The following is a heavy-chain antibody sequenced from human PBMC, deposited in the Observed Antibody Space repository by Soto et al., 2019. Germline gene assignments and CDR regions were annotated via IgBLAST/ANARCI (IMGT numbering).Heavy chain of an antibody. CDR2: ISYDGSNK. Sequence: PGGSLRLSCAASGFTFSSYGMHWVRQAPGKGLEWVAVISYDGSNKYYADSVKGRFTISRDNSKNTLYLQMNSLRAEDTAVYYCASHIPSGIFGVVWGQGTLVTVSS. J-gene: IGHJ4*02. CDR3: ASHIPSGIFGVV. V-gene: IGHV3-30*03. CDR1: GFTFSSYG. D-gene: IGHD3-3*01.